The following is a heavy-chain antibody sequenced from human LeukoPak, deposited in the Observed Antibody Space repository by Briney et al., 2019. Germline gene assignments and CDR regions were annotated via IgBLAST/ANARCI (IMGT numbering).Heavy chain of an antibody. D-gene: IGHD3-22*01. CDR1: GGSFSGYY. CDR3: AAPDSSGYYYLY. Sequence: SETLSLTCAVYGGSFSGYYWSWIRQPPGKGLEWIGEINHSGSTNYNPSLKSRVTISVDTSKNQFSLKLSSVTAADTAVYYCAAPDSSGYYYLYWGQGTLVAVSS. V-gene: IGHV4-34*01. J-gene: IGHJ4*02. CDR2: INHSGST.